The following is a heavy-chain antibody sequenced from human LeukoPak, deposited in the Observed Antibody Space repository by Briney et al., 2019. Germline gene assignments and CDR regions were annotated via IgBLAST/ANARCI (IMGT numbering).Heavy chain of an antibody. Sequence: PGGSLRLSCAVSGFTFDDYAMHWVRQVPGKGLEWVSGINWNSDSIGYVDSVKGRFTISRDNAKNSLYLQMNSLRAEDTAVYYCARDLGYCSGGSCSGGSLFDYWGQGTLVTVSS. J-gene: IGHJ4*02. CDR3: ARDLGYCSGGSCSGGSLFDY. D-gene: IGHD2-15*01. CDR2: INWNSDSI. V-gene: IGHV3-9*01. CDR1: GFTFDDYA.